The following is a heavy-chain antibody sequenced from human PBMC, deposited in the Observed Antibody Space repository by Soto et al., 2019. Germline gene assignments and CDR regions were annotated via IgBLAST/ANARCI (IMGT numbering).Heavy chain of an antibody. CDR1: GFIFRTYA. J-gene: IGHJ4*02. D-gene: IGHD1-26*01. CDR3: AKDLRPDGRYDLDY. V-gene: IGHV3-23*01. Sequence: EVQLLESGGGLAQPGGSLRLSCAASGFIFRTYAMNWVRQAPGKGLEWVSVMVGDGSSSDYADSVRGRFTISRDNSKNTLYLQRNSLRVEDTAVYYCAKDLRPDGRYDLDYWGQGTLVTVSS. CDR2: MVGDGSSS.